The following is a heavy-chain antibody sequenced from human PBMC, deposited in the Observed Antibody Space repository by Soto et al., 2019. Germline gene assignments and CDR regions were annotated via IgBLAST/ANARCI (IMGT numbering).Heavy chain of an antibody. D-gene: IGHD3-10*01. CDR3: ARDTGGSGSLPNWFDP. CDR1: GYTFTSYY. CDR2: INPSGGST. J-gene: IGHJ5*02. Sequence: QVQLVQSGAEVKKPGASVKVSCKASGYTFTSYYMHWVRQAPGQGLEWMGIINPSGGSTSYAQKFQGRVTMTRDTSPSTVYMELSSLRSEDTAVYYCARDTGGSGSLPNWFDPWGQGTLVTVSS. V-gene: IGHV1-46*03.